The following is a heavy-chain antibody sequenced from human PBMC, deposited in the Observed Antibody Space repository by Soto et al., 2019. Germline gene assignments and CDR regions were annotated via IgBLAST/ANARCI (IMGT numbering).Heavy chain of an antibody. Sequence: ASVKVSCKASGYTFTSYGISWVRQAPGQGLEWMGWISAYNGNTNYAQKLQGRVTMTTDTSTXXXXXXXXSXXXDDTAVYYCARDLGYYDFWSGFGSDYGMDVWGQGTTVTVSS. V-gene: IGHV1-18*04. CDR3: ARDLGYYDFWSGFGSDYGMDV. D-gene: IGHD3-3*01. CDR2: ISAYNGNT. J-gene: IGHJ6*02. CDR1: GYTFTSYG.